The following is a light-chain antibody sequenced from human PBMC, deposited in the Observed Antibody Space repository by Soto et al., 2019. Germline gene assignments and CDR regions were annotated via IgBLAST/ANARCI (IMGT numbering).Light chain of an antibody. J-gene: IGKJ5*01. CDR2: GAD. Sequence: VLTQSPGTLSLSPGERPTLSCRASQSLSSDYLGYHRQKPGQPPRLLIYGADSRATGIQDRFSGSGSGTDFTLTIRRLEPEDFAVFYCKHYDSLPITFGQGTRLEIK. CDR1: QSLSSDY. V-gene: IGKV3-20*01. CDR3: KHYDSLPIT.